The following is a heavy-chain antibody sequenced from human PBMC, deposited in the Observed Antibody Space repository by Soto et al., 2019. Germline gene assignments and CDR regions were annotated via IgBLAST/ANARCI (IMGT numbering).Heavy chain of an antibody. CDR2: INPNSGGT. Sequence: ASVKVSCKASGYTFTGYYMHRVRQAPGQGLEWMGWINPNSGGTNYAQKFQGWVTMTRDTSISTAYMELSRLRSDDTAVYYCARDPSRPTAKGYCSGGSCYSGSYYGMDVWGQGTTVTVSS. V-gene: IGHV1-2*04. CDR3: ARDPSRPTAKGYCSGGSCYSGSYYGMDV. D-gene: IGHD2-15*01. CDR1: GYTFTGYY. J-gene: IGHJ6*02.